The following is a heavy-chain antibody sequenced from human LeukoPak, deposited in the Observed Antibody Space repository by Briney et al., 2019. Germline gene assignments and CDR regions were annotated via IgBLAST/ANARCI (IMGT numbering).Heavy chain of an antibody. V-gene: IGHV3-66*01. CDR2: IYSGGNT. J-gene: IGHJ6*02. Sequence: GGSLRLSCAASGLSVRSNHMTWVRQAPGKGLEWVSVIYSGGNTYYADSVKDRFNMSRDNSKNTVYLQMNSLTAEDTAVYFCARASPTDLYGMDVWGQGTTVTVSS. CDR3: ARASPTDLYGMDV. D-gene: IGHD4-11*01. CDR1: GLSVRSNH.